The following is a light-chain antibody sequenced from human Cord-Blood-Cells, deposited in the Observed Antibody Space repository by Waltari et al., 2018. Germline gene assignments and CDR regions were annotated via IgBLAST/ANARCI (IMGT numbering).Light chain of an antibody. CDR3: QQYNNWPPIT. CDR2: GAS. V-gene: IGKV3D-15*01. CDR1: QSVSSN. Sequence: EIVMTQSPATLSVSPGERATLSCRASQSVSSNFDWYQQKPGQAPRLLIYGASTRATGIPARFSVSGSGTEFTLTISSLQSEDFAVYYCQQYNNWPPITFGQGTRLEIK. J-gene: IGKJ5*01.